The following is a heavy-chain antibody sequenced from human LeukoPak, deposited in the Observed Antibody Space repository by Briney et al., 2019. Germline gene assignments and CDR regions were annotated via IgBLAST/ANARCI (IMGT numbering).Heavy chain of an antibody. CDR3: GRGGYGYVYVDY. CDR1: GFTFDDYG. D-gene: IGHD5-12*01. V-gene: IGHV3-20*04. CDR2: INWNGGST. Sequence: SGGSLRLSCAASGFTFDDYGMSWVRQAPGKGLEWVSGINWNGGSTGYADSVKGRFTISRDNAKNSLYLQMNGLRAEDTAVYYCGRGGYGYVYVDYWGQGALVTVSS. J-gene: IGHJ4*02.